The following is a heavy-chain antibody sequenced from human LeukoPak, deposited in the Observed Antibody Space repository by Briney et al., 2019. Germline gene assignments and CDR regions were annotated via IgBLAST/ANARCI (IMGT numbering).Heavy chain of an antibody. CDR1: GYTFTSYG. Sequence: ASVKVSCKASGYTFTSYGISWVRQAPGQGLEWVGWISAYNSNTNYAQKLQGRVTMTTDTSTSTAYMELRSLRSDDTAVYYCARFERWTGTVYLDYWGQGTLVTVSS. J-gene: IGHJ4*02. CDR3: ARFERWTGTVYLDY. V-gene: IGHV1-18*01. D-gene: IGHD3/OR15-3a*01. CDR2: ISAYNSNT.